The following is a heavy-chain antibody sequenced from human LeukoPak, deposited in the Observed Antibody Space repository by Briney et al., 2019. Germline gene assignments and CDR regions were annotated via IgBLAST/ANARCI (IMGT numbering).Heavy chain of an antibody. CDR1: GGSFSGYY. V-gene: IGHV4-34*01. CDR2: INHSGST. D-gene: IGHD2-2*01. CDR3: ARGGGRRLIVVVPAALYYFDY. J-gene: IGHJ4*02. Sequence: SETLSLTCAVYGGSFSGYYWSWIRQPPGKGLEWIGEINHSGSTNYNPSLKSRVTLSVDTSKNQFSLKLSSVTAADTSVYYCARGGGRRLIVVVPAALYYFDYWGQGTLVTGSS.